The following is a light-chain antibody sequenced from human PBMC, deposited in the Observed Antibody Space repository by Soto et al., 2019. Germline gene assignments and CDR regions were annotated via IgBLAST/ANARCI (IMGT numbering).Light chain of an antibody. Sequence: EIVLTQSPATLSLSPGERATLSCRASQSVSSYLAWYQQKPGQAPRLLIYDASNRGTGIPARFSGSGSGTDFTLPISSLESGDFAVYYCQQRSDWPSTFGGGTKVQIK. J-gene: IGKJ4*01. CDR3: QQRSDWPST. CDR2: DAS. CDR1: QSVSSY. V-gene: IGKV3-11*01.